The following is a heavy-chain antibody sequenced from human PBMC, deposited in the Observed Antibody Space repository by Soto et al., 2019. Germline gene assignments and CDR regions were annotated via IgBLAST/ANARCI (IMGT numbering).Heavy chain of an antibody. CDR1: GCTFSDYY. D-gene: IGHD6-13*01. Sequence: GSLGRSGTASGCTFSDYYMSWIRQAPGKGLEWVSYISSSSSYTNYADSVKGRFTISRDNAKNSLYLQMNSLRAEDTAVYYSARAQQLVPNYYYYSVLDAWGQGTKVTVYS. CDR2: ISSSSSYT. V-gene: IGHV3-11*06. CDR3: ARAQQLVPNYYYYSVLDA. J-gene: IGHJ6*02.